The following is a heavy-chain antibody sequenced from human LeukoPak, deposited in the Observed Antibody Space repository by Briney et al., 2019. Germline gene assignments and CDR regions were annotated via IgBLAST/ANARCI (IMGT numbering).Heavy chain of an antibody. CDR2: ISGSGGST. V-gene: IGHV3-23*01. CDR3: AKGKIFGVVTRFDY. D-gene: IGHD3-3*01. CDR1: GFTFSSYA. Sequence: GGSLRLSCAASGFTFSSYAMSWVRQAPGKGLEWVSAISGSGGSTYYADSVKGRFTISRDNSKNTLYLLMNSLRAEDTAVYYCAKGKIFGVVTRFDYWGQGTLVTVSS. J-gene: IGHJ4*02.